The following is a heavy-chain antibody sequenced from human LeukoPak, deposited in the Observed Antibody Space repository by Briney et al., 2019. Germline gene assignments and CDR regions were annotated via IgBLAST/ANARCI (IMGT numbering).Heavy chain of an antibody. Sequence: ASVEVSCKVSGYTLTELSMHWVRQAPGKGLEWMGGFDPEDGETIYAQKFQGRVTMTEDTSTDTAYMELSSLRAEDTAVYYCARGTSGSYPEAFDYWGQGTLVTVSS. D-gene: IGHD1-26*01. V-gene: IGHV1-24*01. CDR2: FDPEDGET. CDR3: ARGTSGSYPEAFDY. J-gene: IGHJ4*02. CDR1: GYTLTELS.